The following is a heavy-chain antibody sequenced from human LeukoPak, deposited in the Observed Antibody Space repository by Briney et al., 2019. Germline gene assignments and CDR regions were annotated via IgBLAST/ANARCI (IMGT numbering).Heavy chain of an antibody. CDR3: ARLTRRGSGSKSYYSY. D-gene: IGHD3-10*01. V-gene: IGHV4-39*01. Sequence: PSETLSLTCTVSGGSINSSTYFWGWIRQPPGKGLEWIASVFYNGTTYYDPSLKSRVTISVDTSKNQFSLNLTSVTAADKAMYYCARLTRRGSGSKSYYSYWGQGTLVTVSS. CDR2: VFYNGTT. J-gene: IGHJ4*02. CDR1: GGSINSSTYF.